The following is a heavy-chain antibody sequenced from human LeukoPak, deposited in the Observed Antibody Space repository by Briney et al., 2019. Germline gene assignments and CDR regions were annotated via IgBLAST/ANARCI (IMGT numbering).Heavy chain of an antibody. V-gene: IGHV3-74*01. J-gene: IGHJ2*01. Sequence: GGSLRLSCAASGFTFSNYWMQWVRQAPGKGLVWVSRINDDGSTTSYADSVKGRFTISRDNAKNTLYLQMNSLRAEDTAVYYCARDHDPNAPWYFDLWGRGTLVTVSS. CDR3: ARDHDPNAPWYFDL. CDR2: INDDGSTT. CDR1: GFTFSNYW.